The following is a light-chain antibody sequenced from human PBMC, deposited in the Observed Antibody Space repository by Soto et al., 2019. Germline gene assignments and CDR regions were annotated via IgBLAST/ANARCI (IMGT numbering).Light chain of an antibody. CDR3: QQYKKWPPST. V-gene: IGKV3D-15*01. CDR2: DAS. Sequence: ELVMTQSPATLSLSPGERATLSCRASQSISDSLAWYYQKPGQATRLLIYDASKRATDIPARFSGSGSGTDFTLTISNLQSEDFAVYYCQQYKKWPPSTFGQGTRLEIK. CDR1: QSISDS. J-gene: IGKJ5*01.